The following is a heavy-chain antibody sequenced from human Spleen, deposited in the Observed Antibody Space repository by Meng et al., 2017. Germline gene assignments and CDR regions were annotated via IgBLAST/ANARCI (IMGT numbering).Heavy chain of an antibody. V-gene: IGHV3-64*01. D-gene: IGHD6-13*01. Sequence: GGSLRLSCAASGFTFSSYAMHWVRQAPGKGLEYVSAISSNGGSTYYANSVKGRFTISRDNSKNTLYLQMGSLRAEDMAVYYCAKLTRYSSSWYSPAFDIWGQGTMVTVSS. CDR1: GFTFSSYA. CDR3: AKLTRYSSSWYSPAFDI. CDR2: ISSNGGST. J-gene: IGHJ3*02.